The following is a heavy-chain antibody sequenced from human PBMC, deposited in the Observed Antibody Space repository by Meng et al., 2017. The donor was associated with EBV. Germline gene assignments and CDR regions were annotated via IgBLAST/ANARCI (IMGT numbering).Heavy chain of an antibody. J-gene: IGHJ4*02. CDR2: KSYDGSNK. V-gene: IGHV3-30*03. CDR3: ASAEEAVAGTLDY. Sequence: GECRGSCVRPGRSLRLSWAASGFTFSSYGMHWVRQAPGKGLEWVAVKSYDGSNKYYADSVKGRFTISRDNSKNTLYPQMNSLRAEDTAVYYCASAEEAVAGTLDYWGQGTLVTVSS. D-gene: IGHD6-19*01. CDR1: GFTFSSYG.